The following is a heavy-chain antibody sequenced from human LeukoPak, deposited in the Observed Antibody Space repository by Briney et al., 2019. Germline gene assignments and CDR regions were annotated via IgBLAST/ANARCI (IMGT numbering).Heavy chain of an antibody. CDR2: IYTTGST. Sequence: SETLSLTCTVSGGSITSYYWSWIRQPAGKGLEWIGRIYTTGSTYYNHFLKSRVTISIDTSKNQFSLKLRFVTAADTAVYYCARVRCSGGSCPYYYYYYYMDVWGKGTTVTVSS. V-gene: IGHV4-4*07. CDR3: ARVRCSGGSCPYYYYYYYMDV. J-gene: IGHJ6*03. CDR1: GGSITSYY. D-gene: IGHD2-15*01.